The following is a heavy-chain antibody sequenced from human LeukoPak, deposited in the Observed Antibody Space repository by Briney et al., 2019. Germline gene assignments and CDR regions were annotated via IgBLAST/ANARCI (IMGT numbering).Heavy chain of an antibody. CDR3: AKGSPLVRLTDY. Sequence: PGGSLRLSCAASGFTFGNHAMGCVRQTPEKGLEWVSAISDRGGDTYYTDSVKGRFTISRDNAKNTLYLQMGSLRADDTAVYYCAKGSPLVRLTDYWGQGTLVTVSS. J-gene: IGHJ4*02. V-gene: IGHV3-23*01. CDR1: GFTFGNHA. D-gene: IGHD2-15*01. CDR2: ISDRGGDT.